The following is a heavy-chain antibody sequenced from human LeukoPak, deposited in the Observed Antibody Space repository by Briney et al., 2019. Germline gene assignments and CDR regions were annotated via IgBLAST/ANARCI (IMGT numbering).Heavy chain of an antibody. Sequence: GASVKVSCKASGGTFSSYAISWVRQAPGQGLEWMGGIIPIFGTANYAQKFQGRVTITTDESTSTAYMELSSLRSEDTAVYYCASLGYCSSTSCYNAFDIWGQGTMVTVSS. CDR1: GGTFSSYA. CDR3: ASLGYCSSTSCYNAFDI. D-gene: IGHD2-2*02. CDR2: IIPIFGTA. J-gene: IGHJ3*02. V-gene: IGHV1-69*05.